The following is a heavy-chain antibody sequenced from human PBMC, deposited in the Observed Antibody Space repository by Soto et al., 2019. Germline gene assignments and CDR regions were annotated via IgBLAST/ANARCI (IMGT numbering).Heavy chain of an antibody. Sequence: ASVNVSCKASCYSFSTYGISWVRQAPLQVLELMGWISTSNGYTNYAQRFQGRVSMTTDTSTNTAYMEVRSLRSDDTAFYFCARDRSFALLEWSPSDSYGMDVWGQGTSVTVSS. CDR3: ARDRSFALLEWSPSDSYGMDV. CDR2: ISTSNGYT. J-gene: IGHJ6*02. CDR1: CYSFSTYG. D-gene: IGHD3-3*01. V-gene: IGHV1-18*01.